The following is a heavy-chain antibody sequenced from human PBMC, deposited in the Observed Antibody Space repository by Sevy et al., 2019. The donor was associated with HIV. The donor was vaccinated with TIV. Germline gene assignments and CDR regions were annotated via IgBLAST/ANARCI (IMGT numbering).Heavy chain of an antibody. CDR3: AKDLSRAVAGTTDAFDI. CDR2: IRYDGSNK. V-gene: IGHV3-30*02. Sequence: GGSLRLSCAASGFTFSSYGMHWVRQAPGKGLEWVAFIRYDGSNKYYADSVKGRFTISRDNSKNTLYLQMNSLRAEDTAVYYCAKDLSRAVAGTTDAFDIWGQGTMVTVSS. J-gene: IGHJ3*02. D-gene: IGHD6-13*01. CDR1: GFTFSSYG.